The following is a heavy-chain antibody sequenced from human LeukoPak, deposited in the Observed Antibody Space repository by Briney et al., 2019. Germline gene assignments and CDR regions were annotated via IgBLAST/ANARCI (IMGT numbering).Heavy chain of an antibody. CDR3: ARTTYSSSPTSGLDV. D-gene: IGHD6-6*01. V-gene: IGHV4-38-2*02. CDR1: GYSISSGFY. J-gene: IGHJ6*04. Sequence: MTSETLSLTCSVSGYSISSGFYWGWIRQPPGKGLEWIGSIFHSGSTYYNPSLKSRVTISVDTSKNQFSLKLSSVTAADTAVYYCARTTYSSSPTSGLDVWGKGTTVTVSS. CDR2: IFHSGST.